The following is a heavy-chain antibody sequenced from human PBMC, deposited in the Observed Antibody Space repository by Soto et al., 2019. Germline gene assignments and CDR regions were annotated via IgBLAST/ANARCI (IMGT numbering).Heavy chain of an antibody. D-gene: IGHD3-9*01. CDR2: IVVGSGNT. J-gene: IGHJ4*02. Sequence: GASVKVSCKASGFRFTSFGMQWVRQARGQHLEWIGWIVVGSGNTNYAQKFQERVTITRDMSTSTAYMELSSLRSEDTAVYYCAATYYDILTGYPYRGQGTPVTVSA. CDR1: GFRFTSFG. V-gene: IGHV1-58*02. CDR3: AATYYDILTGYPY.